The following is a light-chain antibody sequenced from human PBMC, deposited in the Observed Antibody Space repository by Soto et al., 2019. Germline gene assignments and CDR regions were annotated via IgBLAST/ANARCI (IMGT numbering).Light chain of an antibody. Sequence: QSVLTQPPSVSGAPGQRVTISCTGSSSNIGAGYDVHWYQQLPGTAPKLLIYGNSNRPSGVPDRFSGSKSGTSASLAITGLQAADEADYDCQSYDFSLSGYVFGTGTKLTVL. V-gene: IGLV1-40*01. CDR1: SSNIGAGYD. CDR2: GNS. J-gene: IGLJ1*01. CDR3: QSYDFSLSGYV.